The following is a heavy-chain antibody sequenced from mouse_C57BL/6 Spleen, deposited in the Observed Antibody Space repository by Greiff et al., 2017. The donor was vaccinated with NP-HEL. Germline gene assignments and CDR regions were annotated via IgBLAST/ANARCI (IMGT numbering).Heavy chain of an antibody. CDR3: ARRDYSNYGGFAY. D-gene: IGHD2-5*01. CDR2: IYPGDGDT. CDR1: GYAFSSYW. V-gene: IGHV1-80*01. J-gene: IGHJ3*01. Sequence: VQLQQSGAELVKPGASVKISCKASGYAFSSYWMNWVKQRPGKGLEWIGQIYPGDGDTNYNGKFKGKATLTADKSSSTAYMQLISLTAEDSAVYVCARRDYSNYGGFAYWGQGIRVTVSA.